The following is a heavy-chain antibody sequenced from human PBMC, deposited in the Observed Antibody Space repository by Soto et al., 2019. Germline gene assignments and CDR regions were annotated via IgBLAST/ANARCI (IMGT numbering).Heavy chain of an antibody. V-gene: IGHV3-33*01. D-gene: IGHD3-22*01. CDR3: ARDENYYDSSGHDAFEI. CDR2: IWYDGDKK. J-gene: IGHJ3*02. Sequence: QVQLVESGGGVVQPGRSLKLSCAGTGFTFRSYGMHWVRQAPGKGLEWVAVIWYDGDKKFYADSVKGRFTISRDNSKNPLYLHLDSLRVEDTAVYFCARDENYYDSSGHDAFEIWGQGTMVTVSS. CDR1: GFTFRSYG.